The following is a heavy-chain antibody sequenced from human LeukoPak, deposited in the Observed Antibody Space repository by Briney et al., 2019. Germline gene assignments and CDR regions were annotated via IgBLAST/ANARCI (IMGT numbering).Heavy chain of an antibody. CDR3: AKDTGYCSSTSCYILDY. D-gene: IGHD2-2*02. V-gene: IGHV3-30*18. CDR1: GFTFSSYG. CDR2: ISYDGSNK. J-gene: IGHJ4*02. Sequence: GGSLRLSCAASGFTFSSYGMHWVRQAPGKGLEWVAVISYDGSNKYYADSVKGRFTISRDNSKNTLYLQMNSLRAEDTAGYYCAKDTGYCSSTSCYILDYWGQGTLVTVSS.